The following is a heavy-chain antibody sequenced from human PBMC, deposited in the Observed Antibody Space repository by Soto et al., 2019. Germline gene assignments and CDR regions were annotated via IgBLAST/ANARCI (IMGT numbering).Heavy chain of an antibody. D-gene: IGHD3-10*01. J-gene: IGHJ3*01. V-gene: IGHV4-61*01. Sequence: PSETLSLTCTVSDVSVSSGSYYWNWIRQPPGKGLEWIGFIYYSGSTHYNPSLQSRVTISVDTSRNQFSLRLSSVTAADTAIYYCARHVSYYSSGEVWGQGTLVT. CDR3: ARHVSYYSSGEV. CDR2: IYYSGST. CDR1: DVSVSSGSYY.